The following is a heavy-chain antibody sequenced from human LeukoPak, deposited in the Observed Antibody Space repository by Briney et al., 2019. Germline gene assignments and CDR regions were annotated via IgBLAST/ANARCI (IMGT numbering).Heavy chain of an antibody. CDR1: GGSISSYY. D-gene: IGHD3-10*01. CDR2: IYYSGST. J-gene: IGHJ4*02. Sequence: PSETLSLTCTVSGGSISSYYWSWIRQPPGKGLEWIGYIYYSGSTNYNPSLKSRVTISVDTSKNQFSLKLSSVTAADTAVYYCARRMMVRGAPHSWGQGTLVTVSS. V-gene: IGHV4-59*08. CDR3: ARRMMVRGAPHS.